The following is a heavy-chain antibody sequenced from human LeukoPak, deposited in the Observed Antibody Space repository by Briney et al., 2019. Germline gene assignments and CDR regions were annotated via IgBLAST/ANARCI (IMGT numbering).Heavy chain of an antibody. CDR3: ARDLSPDEGYSSSSRDY. CDR1: GFTLSSYS. V-gene: IGHV3-48*01. J-gene: IGHJ4*02. Sequence: TGGSLRLSCAASGFTLSSYSMNWVRQAPGKGLEWVSYINSRSSSIDYAGSVKGRFTISRDNAKNSLYLQMNSLRAEDTAVYYCARDLSPDEGYSSSSRDYWGQGTLVTVSS. CDR2: INSRSSSI. D-gene: IGHD6-6*01.